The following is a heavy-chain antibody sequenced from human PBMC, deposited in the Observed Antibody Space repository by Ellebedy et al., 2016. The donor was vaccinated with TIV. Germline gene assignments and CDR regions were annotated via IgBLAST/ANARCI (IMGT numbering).Heavy chain of an antibody. CDR3: ASLQGSSGLDAFDI. CDR2: ISSSSSTI. CDR1: GFTFSSYS. J-gene: IGHJ3*02. V-gene: IGHV3-48*04. Sequence: GESLKISXAASGFTFSSYSMNWVRQAPGKGLEWVSYISSSSSTIYYADSVKGRFTISRDNAKNSLYLQMNSLRAEDTAVYYCASLQGSSGLDAFDIWGQGTMVTVSS. D-gene: IGHD3-22*01.